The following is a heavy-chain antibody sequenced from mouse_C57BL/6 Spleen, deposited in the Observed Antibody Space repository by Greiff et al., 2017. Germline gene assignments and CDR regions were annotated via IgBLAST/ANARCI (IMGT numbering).Heavy chain of an antibody. D-gene: IGHD1-1*01. V-gene: IGHV1-54*01. CDR2: LNPGSGGT. Sequence: VQLQQSGAELVRPGTSVKVSCKASGYAFTNYLIEWVKQRPGQGLEWIGVLNPGSGGTNYNEKFKGMATLTADKSSSTAYMQLSSLTSEVSAVYFCARASTDPAWFAYWGQGTLVTVSA. J-gene: IGHJ3*01. CDR1: GYAFTNYL. CDR3: ARASTDPAWFAY.